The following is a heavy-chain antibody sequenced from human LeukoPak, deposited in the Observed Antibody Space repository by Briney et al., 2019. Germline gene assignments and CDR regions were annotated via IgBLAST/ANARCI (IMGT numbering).Heavy chain of an antibody. V-gene: IGHV4-59*01. Sequence: PSETLSLTSTVSGGSISSYYWSWIRQPPGKGLEWIGYVSYSGSTDYNPSLKSRVIISIDTSKNQFSLRLSSVTAADTAVYYCARENDRYGRIDYWGQGTQVTVSS. CDR2: VSYSGST. D-gene: IGHD5-18*01. J-gene: IGHJ4*02. CDR1: GGSISSYY. CDR3: ARENDRYGRIDY.